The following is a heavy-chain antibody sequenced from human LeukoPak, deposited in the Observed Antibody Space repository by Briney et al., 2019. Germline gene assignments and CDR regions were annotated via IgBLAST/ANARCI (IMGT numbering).Heavy chain of an antibody. CDR1: GFTFSSYA. Sequence: GGSLRLSCAASGFTFSSYAMSWVRQAPGKGLEGVSAISGSGGSTYYADSVKGRFTISRDNSKNTLYLQMNSLRAEDTAVYYCAKDMVRGVIIPYYFDYWGQGTLVTVSS. V-gene: IGHV3-23*01. CDR3: AKDMVRGVIIPYYFDY. J-gene: IGHJ4*02. D-gene: IGHD3-10*01. CDR2: ISGSGGST.